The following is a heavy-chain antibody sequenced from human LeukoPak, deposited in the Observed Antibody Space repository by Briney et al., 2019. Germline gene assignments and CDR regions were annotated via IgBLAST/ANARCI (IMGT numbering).Heavy chain of an antibody. Sequence: SETLSLTCTVSGGSISSYYWSWIRQPPGKGLEWIGYIYYSGSTNYNPSLKSRVTISVDTSKTQFSLKLSSVTAADTAVYYCARVYSSSWYPPHWFDPWGQGTLVTVSS. CDR3: ARVYSSSWYPPHWFDP. V-gene: IGHV4-59*01. CDR2: IYYSGST. J-gene: IGHJ5*02. CDR1: GGSISSYY. D-gene: IGHD6-13*01.